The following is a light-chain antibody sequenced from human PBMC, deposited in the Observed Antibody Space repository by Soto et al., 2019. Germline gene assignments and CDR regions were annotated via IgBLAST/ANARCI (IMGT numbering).Light chain of an antibody. V-gene: IGKV1-5*03. J-gene: IGKJ3*01. CDR1: QSIDTW. Sequence: DIQMTQSPSTLSASVGDRVTITCRASQSIDTWLAWYQQKPGKAPKLLIYRASSLESGVPSRFSVSGSGTEFTLTISSLQPDDFSTYYCQRYDTYSGTFGPGTKVDIK. CDR2: RAS. CDR3: QRYDTYSGT.